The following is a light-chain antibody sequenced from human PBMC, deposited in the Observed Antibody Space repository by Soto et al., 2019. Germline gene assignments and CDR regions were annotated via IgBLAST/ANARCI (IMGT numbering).Light chain of an antibody. CDR2: DVS. V-gene: IGLV2-14*01. CDR1: SSDVGGYNY. CDR3: SSYPSRSTHVV. J-gene: IGLJ2*01. Sequence: QSALTQPASVSGSPGQSITISCTGTSSDVGGYNYVSWYQQHPGKAPKLMIYDVSNRPSGVSNRFSGSKSGNTASRTISGLEAEDESDYYCSSYPSRSTHVVFGGGTKLTVL.